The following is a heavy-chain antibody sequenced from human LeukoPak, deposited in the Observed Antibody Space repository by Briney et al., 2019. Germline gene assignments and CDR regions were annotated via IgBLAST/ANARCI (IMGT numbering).Heavy chain of an antibody. V-gene: IGHV3-48*04. CDR2: ISSSSSTI. J-gene: IGHJ4*02. CDR3: ARDTVVPAVMGFDY. Sequence: GGSLRLSCAASGFTFSSYSMNWVRQAPGKGLEWVSYISSSSSTIYYADSVKGRFTISRDNAKNSLYLQMNSLRAEDTAVYYCARDTVVPAVMGFDYWGQGTPVTVSS. D-gene: IGHD2-2*01. CDR1: GFTFSSYS.